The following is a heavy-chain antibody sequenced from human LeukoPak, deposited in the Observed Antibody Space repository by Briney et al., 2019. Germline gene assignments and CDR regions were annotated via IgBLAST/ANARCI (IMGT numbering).Heavy chain of an antibody. V-gene: IGHV3-23*01. Sequence: GGSLRLSCAASGFTFSSYAMSWVRQAPGKGLEWVSAISGSGGSTYYADSVKGRFTISRDNSKNTLYLQMNSLRAEDTAVYYCAKDLFVTIQTPSLWSFDYWGQGTLVTVSS. CDR3: AKDLFVTIQTPSLWSFDY. D-gene: IGHD3-10*01. CDR1: GFTFSSYA. J-gene: IGHJ4*02. CDR2: ISGSGGST.